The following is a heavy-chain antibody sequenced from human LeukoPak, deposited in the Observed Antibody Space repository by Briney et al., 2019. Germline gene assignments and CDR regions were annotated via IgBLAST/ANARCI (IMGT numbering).Heavy chain of an antibody. CDR3: ARRIAVAGRYYFDY. CDR2: IYPGDSAT. CDR1: GYSFTSYW. D-gene: IGHD6-19*01. V-gene: IGHV5-51*01. J-gene: IGHJ4*02. Sequence: GESLQISCQGSGYSFTSYWIGSVRQMPGKGLEWVGIIYPGDSATRYSPSFQGQVNISADKSISTAYLQWSTLKASDTAMYYCARRIAVAGRYYFDYWGQGTLVTVSS.